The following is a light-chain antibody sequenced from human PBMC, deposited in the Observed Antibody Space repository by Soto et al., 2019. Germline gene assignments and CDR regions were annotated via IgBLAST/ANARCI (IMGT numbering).Light chain of an antibody. CDR1: SSDVGGYNF. Sequence: QSALTQPASVSGSPGQSITISCTGTSSDVGGYNFVSWYQQHPGKAPKPMIYDVSNRPSGVSDRFSGSKSGNTASLSISGLQAEDEADYFCSSYTTYTTGTTLVFGTGTKVTVL. V-gene: IGLV2-14*03. CDR3: SSYTTYTTGTTLV. CDR2: DVS. J-gene: IGLJ1*01.